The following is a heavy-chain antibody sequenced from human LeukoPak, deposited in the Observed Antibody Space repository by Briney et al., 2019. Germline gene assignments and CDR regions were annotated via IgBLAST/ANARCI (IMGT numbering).Heavy chain of an antibody. D-gene: IGHD2-2*01. CDR1: GYTFTSYG. CDR3: ARDGSFADCSSTSCYPN. CDR2: ISAYNGNT. V-gene: IGHV1-18*01. Sequence: GASVKVSCKASGYTFTSYGISWVRQAPGQGLEWMGWISAYNGNTNYAQKLQGRVTMTTDTSTSTAYMELRSLRSDDTAVYYCARDGSFADCSSTSCYPNWGQGTLVTVSS. J-gene: IGHJ4*02.